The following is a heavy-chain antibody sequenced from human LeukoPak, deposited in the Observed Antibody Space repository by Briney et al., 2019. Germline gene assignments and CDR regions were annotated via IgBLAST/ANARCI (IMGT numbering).Heavy chain of an antibody. Sequence: ASVRVSCKAAGGTFSSYAISWVRQAPGQGLEGRGGIVPIFGTANYAQKFHGRVTITTDESTSTASLELSSLRSEETAVYYCARDLGVTRDRLNAAFDIWGQGTMVTVSS. J-gene: IGHJ3*02. D-gene: IGHD4-23*01. CDR2: IVPIFGTA. CDR1: GGTFSSYA. V-gene: IGHV1-69*05. CDR3: ARDLGVTRDRLNAAFDI.